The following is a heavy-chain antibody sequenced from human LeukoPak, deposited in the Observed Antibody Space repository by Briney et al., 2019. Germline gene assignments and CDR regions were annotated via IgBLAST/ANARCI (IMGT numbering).Heavy chain of an antibody. D-gene: IGHD6-6*01. CDR1: GVSISNYY. CDR2: IYYDGST. V-gene: IGHV4-59*01. Sequence: PSETLSLTCSVSGVSISNYYWSWIRQPPGKGLGWIAFIYYDGSTNYNPSLKSRATISVDTSKNQYSLNLSSVTPADTAVYYCARGGASSKFFDAWGQGTLVTVSP. J-gene: IGHJ4*02. CDR3: ARGGASSKFFDA.